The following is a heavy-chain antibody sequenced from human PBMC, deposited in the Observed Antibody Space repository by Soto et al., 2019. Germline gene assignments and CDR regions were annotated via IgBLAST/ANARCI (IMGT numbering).Heavy chain of an antibody. CDR3: ALSVAATAAFDI. J-gene: IGHJ3*02. D-gene: IGHD2-15*01. CDR2: IKQDGSEK. V-gene: IGHV3-7*01. CDR1: GFTFSSYW. Sequence: GESLKISCAASGFTFSSYWMSWVRQAPGKGLEWVANIKQDGSEKYYVDSVKGRFTISRDNAKNSLYLQMNSLRAEDTAVYYCALSVAATAAFDIWGQGTMVTVSS.